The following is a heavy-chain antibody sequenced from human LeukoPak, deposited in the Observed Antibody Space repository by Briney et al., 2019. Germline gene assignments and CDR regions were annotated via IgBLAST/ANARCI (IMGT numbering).Heavy chain of an antibody. J-gene: IGHJ5*02. CDR1: GGSISSAGYY. Sequence: PSQTLSLTCTVSGGSISSAGYYWSWIRQPPGKGLEWIGYTYYSGSTYYNPSLKSRATISVDTSKNQFSLKLTSVTAADTAVYYCARPYYYDSRIDPWGQGTLVTVSS. CDR3: ARPYYYDSRIDP. V-gene: IGHV4-30-4*08. CDR2: TYYSGST. D-gene: IGHD3-22*01.